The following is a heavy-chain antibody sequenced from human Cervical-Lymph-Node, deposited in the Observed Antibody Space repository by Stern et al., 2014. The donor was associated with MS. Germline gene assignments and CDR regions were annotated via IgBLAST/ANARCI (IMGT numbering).Heavy chain of an antibody. D-gene: IGHD1-14*01. V-gene: IGHV3-21*01. CDR3: ARESQPRRTLGY. Sequence: EVQLVESWGGLVKPGGSLRLSCAASGFTFSSCTLNWVRQAPGKGLEWVSSITGSGRYINDADALKGRFTISRDNAKNSLYLQMNSLRAEDTAVYYCARESQPRRTLGYWGQGTLVTVSS. CDR2: ITGSGRYI. J-gene: IGHJ4*02. CDR1: GFTFSSCT.